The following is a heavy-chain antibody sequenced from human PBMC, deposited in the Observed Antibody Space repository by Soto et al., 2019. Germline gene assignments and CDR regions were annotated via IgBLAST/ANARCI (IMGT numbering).Heavy chain of an antibody. CDR2: ISVSGGST. Sequence: PGGSLRLSCAASGFPFSIYAMSLVRQAPGKGLEWVSAISVSGGSTYYADSVKGRFTISRDNSKNTLYLQMNSLRAEDTAVYYCAKVGVDGTKNPWGQGRVVAVSS. D-gene: IGHD6-19*01. CDR3: AKVGVDGTKNP. V-gene: IGHV3-23*01. J-gene: IGHJ4*02. CDR1: GFPFSIYA.